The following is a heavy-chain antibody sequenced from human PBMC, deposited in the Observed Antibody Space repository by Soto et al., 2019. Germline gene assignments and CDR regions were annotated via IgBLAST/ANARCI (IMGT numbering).Heavy chain of an antibody. V-gene: IGHV3-33*01. CDR3: ASDLVGASDSYGLDV. J-gene: IGHJ6*02. D-gene: IGHD1-26*01. CDR1: GSTFSNYG. CDR2: IWHDGNNK. Sequence: GGSLRLSCAASGSTFSNYGMHWVRQAPGKGLEWVAIIWHDGNNKYYADSVRGRFIISRDNSKNRLYLQMNSLRAEDTAVYYCASDLVGASDSYGLDVWGQGTPVTVSS.